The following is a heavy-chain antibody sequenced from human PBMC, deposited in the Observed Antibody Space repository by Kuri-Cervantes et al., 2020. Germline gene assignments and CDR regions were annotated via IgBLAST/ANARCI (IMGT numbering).Heavy chain of an antibody. D-gene: IGHD3-10*01. V-gene: IGHV4-61*01. Sequence: SETLSLTCTVSGGSVSSGSYYWSWIRQPPGKGLEWIGYIYYSGSTNYNPSLKSRVTISVDTSKNQFSLKLSSVTAADTAVYYCARVYNRGRYYYMDVWGKGTTVTVSS. CDR1: GGSVSSGSYY. J-gene: IGHJ6*03. CDR2: IYYSGST. CDR3: ARVYNRGRYYYMDV.